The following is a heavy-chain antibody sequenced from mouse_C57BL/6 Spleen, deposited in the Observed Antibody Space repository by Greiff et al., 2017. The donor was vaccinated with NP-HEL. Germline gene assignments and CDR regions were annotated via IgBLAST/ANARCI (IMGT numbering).Heavy chain of an antibody. CDR1: GYTFTSYW. V-gene: IGHV1-50*01. D-gene: IGHD3-2*02. CDR2: IDPSDSYT. CDR3: ATAQATWFAY. J-gene: IGHJ3*01. Sequence: QVQLQQSGAELVKPGASVKLSCKASGYTFTSYWMQWVKQRPGQGLEWIGEIDPSDSYTNYNQKFKGKATLTVDTSSSTAYMQLSSLTSEDSAVYYCATAQATWFAYWGQGTLVTVSA.